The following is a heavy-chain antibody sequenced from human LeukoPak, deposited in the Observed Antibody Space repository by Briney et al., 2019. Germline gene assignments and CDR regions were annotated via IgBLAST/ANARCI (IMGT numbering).Heavy chain of an antibody. CDR1: GYSISSGYY. J-gene: IGHJ3*02. Sequence: PSETLSLTCAVSGYSISSGYYWGWIRQPPGKGLEWIGSIYHGGSTYYNPSLKSRVTISVDTSKNQFSLKLSSVTAADTAVYYCARELLRYFDWLSGGPNDAFDIWGQGTMVTVSS. CDR2: IYHGGST. V-gene: IGHV4-38-2*02. CDR3: ARELLRYFDWLSGGPNDAFDI. D-gene: IGHD3-9*01.